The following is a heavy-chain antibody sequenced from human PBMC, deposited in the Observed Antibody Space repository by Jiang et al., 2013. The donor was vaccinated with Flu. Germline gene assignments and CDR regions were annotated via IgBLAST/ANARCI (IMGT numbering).Heavy chain of an antibody. Sequence: QIGYAQKFQGRVTMSRDTSITTAYMELSSLRSEDTAVYYCARGRDCSGGRCYHFTLDSWGQGTLVTVSS. CDR2: QI. CDR3: ARGRDCSGGRCYHFTLDS. J-gene: IGHJ4*02. D-gene: IGHD2-15*01. V-gene: IGHV1-8*01.